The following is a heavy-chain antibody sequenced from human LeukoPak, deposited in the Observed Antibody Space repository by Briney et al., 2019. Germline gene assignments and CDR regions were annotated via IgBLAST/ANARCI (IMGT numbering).Heavy chain of an antibody. CDR1: GFTFSTYT. CDR3: ARPLVSPYYFDY. D-gene: IGHD6-6*01. CDR2: ISSSSTYI. J-gene: IGHJ4*02. V-gene: IGHV3-21*01. Sequence: KTGGSLRLSCAASGFTFSTYTMNWVRQAPGKGLEWVSSISSSSTYIYYADSVKGRFTISRDNAKNSLYLQMNSLRAEDTAVYYCARPLVSPYYFDYWGQGTPVTVSS.